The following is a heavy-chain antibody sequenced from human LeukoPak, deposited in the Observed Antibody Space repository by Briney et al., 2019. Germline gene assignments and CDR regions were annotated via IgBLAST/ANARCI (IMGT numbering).Heavy chain of an antibody. CDR3: TRETYHYTSGN. J-gene: IGHJ4*02. D-gene: IGHD3-10*01. V-gene: IGHV3-48*04. CDR1: GFTFSSYS. CDR2: ISGTGDII. Sequence: GGSLRLSCAASGFTFSSYSMNWVRQAPGKGLEWVSYISGTGDIIYYSDSVKGRFAVSRDNAKNSVYLQMNNLRAADTAVYFCTRETYHYTSGNWGQGTLVTVSS.